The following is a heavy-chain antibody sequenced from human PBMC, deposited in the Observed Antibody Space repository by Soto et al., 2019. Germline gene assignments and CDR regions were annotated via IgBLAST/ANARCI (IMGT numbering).Heavy chain of an antibody. Sequence: PGGSLRLSCAASGFTFSSYAMSWVRQAPGKGLEWVSAISGSGGSTYYADSVKGRFTISRDNSKNTLYLQMNSLRAEDTAVYYCAKEPYSSSSSSMFEYFQHWGQGTLVTVSS. CDR3: AKEPYSSSSSSMFEYFQH. V-gene: IGHV3-23*01. J-gene: IGHJ1*01. CDR1: GFTFSSYA. CDR2: ISGSGGST. D-gene: IGHD6-13*01.